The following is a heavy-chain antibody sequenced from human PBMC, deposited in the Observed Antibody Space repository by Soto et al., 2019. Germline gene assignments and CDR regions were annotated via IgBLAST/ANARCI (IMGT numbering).Heavy chain of an antibody. CDR3: ARVVGAAAGYDY. V-gene: IGHV4-4*02. CDR2: IYHSGST. D-gene: IGHD6-13*01. Sequence: SSETLSLTCAVSGGSISSSNWWSWVRQPPGKGLEWIGEIYHSGSTNYNPSLKSRVTISVDKSKNQFSLKLSSVTAADTAVYYCARVVGAAAGYDYWGQGTLVTVSS. J-gene: IGHJ4*02. CDR1: GGSISSSNW.